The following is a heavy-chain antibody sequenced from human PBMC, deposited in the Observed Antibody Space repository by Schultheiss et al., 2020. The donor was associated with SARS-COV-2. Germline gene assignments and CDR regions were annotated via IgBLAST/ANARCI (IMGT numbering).Heavy chain of an antibody. CDR3: ARVSPSGSSFDY. Sequence: SVKVSCKASGYTFTSYGISWVRQAPGQGLEWMGGIIPIFGTANYAQKFQGRVTITADESTSTAYMELSSLRSEDTSVYYCARVSPSGSSFDYWGQGTLVTVSS. V-gene: IGHV1-69*13. J-gene: IGHJ4*02. CDR1: GYTFTSYG. CDR2: IIPIFGTA. D-gene: IGHD1-26*01.